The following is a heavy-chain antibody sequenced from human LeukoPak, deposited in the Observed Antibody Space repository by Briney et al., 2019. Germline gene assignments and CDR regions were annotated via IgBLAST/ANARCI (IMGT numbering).Heavy chain of an antibody. V-gene: IGHV4-34*01. J-gene: IGHJ6*03. CDR3: ARGQDYYDSSGYYWGYYYMDV. D-gene: IGHD3-22*01. CDR1: GGSFSGYY. Sequence: PSETLSLTCAVYGGSFSGYYWSWIRQPPGKGLEWIGEINHSGSTNYNPSLKSRVTISVDTSKNQFSLKLSSVTAADTAVYYCARGQDYYDSSGYYWGYYYMDVWGKGTTVTVSS. CDR2: INHSGST.